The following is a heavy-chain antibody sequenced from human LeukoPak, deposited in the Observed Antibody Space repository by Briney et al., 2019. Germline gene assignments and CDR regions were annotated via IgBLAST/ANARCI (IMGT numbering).Heavy chain of an antibody. CDR2: IYYSGST. CDR3: ARESIAAPFDY. V-gene: IGHV4-61*01. Sequence: SETLSLNCTVSGGSVSSGSYYWSWIRQPPGKGLEWIGYIYYSGSTNYNPSLKSRVTISVDTSKNQFSLKLSSVTAADTAVYYCARESIAAPFDYWGQGTLVTVSS. J-gene: IGHJ4*02. CDR1: GGSVSSGSYY. D-gene: IGHD6-6*01.